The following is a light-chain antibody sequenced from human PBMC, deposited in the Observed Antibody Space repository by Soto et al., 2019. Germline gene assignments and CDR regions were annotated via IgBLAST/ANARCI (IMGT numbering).Light chain of an antibody. J-gene: IGKJ1*01. Sequence: DIQMTQSPSTLSASVGDSVTITCRASERISSWLAWYQQKPGKAPKLLIYDASTLESGVPSRFSGSGFGTEFTLTISRLQPDDFATYYCQQYNSYSEAFGQGTKVDIK. CDR2: DAS. CDR1: ERISSW. V-gene: IGKV1-5*01. CDR3: QQYNSYSEA.